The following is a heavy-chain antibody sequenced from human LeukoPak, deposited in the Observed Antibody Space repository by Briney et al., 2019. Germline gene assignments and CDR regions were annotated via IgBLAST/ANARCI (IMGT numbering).Heavy chain of an antibody. Sequence: GGSLRLSCAASGFTFSSYGMHWVRQAPGKGLEWVSSISSGSDYIYYADSVKGRFTISRDNAKSSVHLQMSSLRAEDTAVYYCSGSYSYYYAMHVWGQGTTVTVSS. CDR1: GFTFSSYG. J-gene: IGHJ6*02. CDR2: ISSGSDYI. CDR3: SGSYSYYYAMHV. V-gene: IGHV3-21*01.